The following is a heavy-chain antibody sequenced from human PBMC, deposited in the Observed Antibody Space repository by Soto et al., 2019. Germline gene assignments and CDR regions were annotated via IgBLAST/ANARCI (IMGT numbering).Heavy chain of an antibody. CDR1: GRTFSSNADF. CDR2: IDNGGNT. CDR3: VKRSLLVATT. V-gene: IGHV4-39*01. Sequence: PSETLSLTCTVSGRTFSSNADFWYLAWIRQPPGKGLEWIGSIDNGGNTYYNPPLKSRVIISADTSKNQFSLSLNSVTAADTAVYYSVKRSLLVATTWGQGILVPV. J-gene: IGHJ4*02. D-gene: IGHD5-12*01.